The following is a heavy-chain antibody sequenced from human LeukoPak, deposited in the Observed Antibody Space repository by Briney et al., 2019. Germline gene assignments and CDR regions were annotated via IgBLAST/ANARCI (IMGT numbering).Heavy chain of an antibody. CDR3: ARVKQLLYYYYGMDV. D-gene: IGHD6-13*01. CDR1: GFTFSSYW. V-gene: IGHV3-74*01. J-gene: IGHJ6*02. CDR2: INTDGSSI. Sequence: GGSLRLSCVASGFTFSSYWMHWVRHAPGKGPVWVSRINTDGSSINYADSVKGRFTISRDNAKNSLYLQMNSLRAEDTAVYYCARVKQLLYYYYGMDVWGQGTTVTVSS.